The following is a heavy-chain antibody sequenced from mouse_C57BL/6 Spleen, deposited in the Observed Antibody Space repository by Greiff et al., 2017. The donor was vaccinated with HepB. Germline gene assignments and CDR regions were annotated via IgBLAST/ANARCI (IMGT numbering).Heavy chain of an antibody. D-gene: IGHD1-1*01. Sequence: EVKVEESGGGLVQPGGSLKLSCAASGFTFSDYYMYWVRQTPEKRLEWVAYISNGGGSTYYPATVKGRFTISRDNAKNTLYLQMSRLKSEDTAMYYCARHDGYGSSGEDAMDYWGQGTSVTVSS. CDR1: GFTFSDYY. V-gene: IGHV5-12*01. J-gene: IGHJ4*01. CDR2: ISNGGGST. CDR3: ARHDGYGSSGEDAMDY.